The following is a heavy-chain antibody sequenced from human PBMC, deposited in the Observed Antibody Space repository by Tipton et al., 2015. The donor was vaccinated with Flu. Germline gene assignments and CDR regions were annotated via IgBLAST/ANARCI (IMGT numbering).Heavy chain of an antibody. CDR3: AREWDLYGSGTNYLPYYFDY. CDR2: TYHSGTT. V-gene: IGHV4-38-2*02. CDR1: GHSISSAYY. Sequence: LRLSCIVSGHSISSAYYWAWIRQPPGKGLEWIATTYHSGTTYYNPSLKSRVTISVDTSQNQFSLKLRSVTAADTAVYYCAREWDLYGSGTNYLPYYFDYWGQGTLVTVSS. D-gene: IGHD3-10*01. J-gene: IGHJ4*02.